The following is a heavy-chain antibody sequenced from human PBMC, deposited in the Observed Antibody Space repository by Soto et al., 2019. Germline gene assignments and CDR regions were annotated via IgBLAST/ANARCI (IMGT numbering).Heavy chain of an antibody. D-gene: IGHD2-2*01. V-gene: IGHV1-46*01. CDR1: GYTFTSYY. Sequence: ASVKVSCKASGYTFTSYYMHWVRQAPGQGLEWMGIINPSGGSTSYARKFQGRVTMTRDTSTSTVYMELSSLRSEDTAVYYCARDGSAYQLLSRNWFDPWGQGTLVTVSS. J-gene: IGHJ5*02. CDR2: INPSGGST. CDR3: ARDGSAYQLLSRNWFDP.